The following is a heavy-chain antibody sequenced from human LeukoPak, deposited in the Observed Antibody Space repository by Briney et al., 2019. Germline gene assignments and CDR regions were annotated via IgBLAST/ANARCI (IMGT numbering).Heavy chain of an antibody. CDR2: VKSKTEGGTS. CDR1: GCTFSNAW. J-gene: IGHJ3*02. Sequence: PGGSLRLSCAASGCTFSNAWRSWGRQAPGKGVEEVGGVKSKTEGGTSDYAAPVKGRITISRDDSKNTLYLQMNTLKTEDTAVYYCTTGLYSSSWYFYAFDIWGQGTMVTVSS. CDR3: TTGLYSSSWYFYAFDI. D-gene: IGHD6-13*01. V-gene: IGHV3-15*01.